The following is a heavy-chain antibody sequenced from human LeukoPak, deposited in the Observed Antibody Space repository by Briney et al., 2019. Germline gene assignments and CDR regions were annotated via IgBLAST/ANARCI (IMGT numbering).Heavy chain of an antibody. CDR1: GYSFTSYW. CDR2: IYPGDSDT. J-gene: IGHJ5*02. V-gene: IGHV5-51*01. Sequence: GESLKISCKGSGYSFTSYWIGWVRQKPGKGLEWMGIIYPGDSDTRYSPSFQGQVTISADKSISTAYLQWSSLKASDTAMYYCARHVSSTICTCNWFDPWGQGTLVTVSS. CDR3: ARHVSSTICTCNWFDP. D-gene: IGHD2-2*01.